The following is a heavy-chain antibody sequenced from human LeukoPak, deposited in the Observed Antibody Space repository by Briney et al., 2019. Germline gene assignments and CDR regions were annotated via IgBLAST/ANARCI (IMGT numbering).Heavy chain of an antibody. CDR2: INHDGTEK. Sequence: GGPLRLSCAASGFTFNSFWMSWVRQAPGEGLEWVANINHDGTEKDYVDSVKGRFTISRDNAKNSLFLQMNSLRAEDTAVYYCARGPFYCGGDCYSYFEYWGQGTLVTVSS. V-gene: IGHV3-7*03. J-gene: IGHJ4*02. D-gene: IGHD2-21*02. CDR3: ARGPFYCGGDCYSYFEY. CDR1: GFTFNSFW.